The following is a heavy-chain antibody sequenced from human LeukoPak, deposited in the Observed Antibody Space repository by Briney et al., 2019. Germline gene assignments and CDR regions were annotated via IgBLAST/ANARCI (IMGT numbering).Heavy chain of an antibody. CDR3: ARDPSYDSSVSAFDI. D-gene: IGHD3-22*01. J-gene: IGHJ3*02. CDR2: IYHSGST. CDR1: GYSISSGYY. Sequence: PSETLSLTCTVSGYSISSGYYWGWIRQPPGKGLVWIGSIYHSGSTYYNPSLKSRVTISVDTSKNQFSLKLSSVTAADTAVYYCARDPSYDSSVSAFDIWGQGTMVTVSS. V-gene: IGHV4-38-2*02.